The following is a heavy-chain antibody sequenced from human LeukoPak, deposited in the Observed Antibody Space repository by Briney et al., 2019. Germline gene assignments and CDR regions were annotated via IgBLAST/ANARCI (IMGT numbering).Heavy chain of an antibody. D-gene: IGHD5-18*01. J-gene: IGHJ3*02. V-gene: IGHV1-2*02. CDR1: GYTFSSYH. CDR3: ARAVDTAPGEAFDI. CDR2: INPSAGTT. Sequence: ASVKVSCKASGYTFSSYHMHWVRQAPGQGLEWMGIINPSAGTTNYAQKFQGRVTMTRDTSISTAYMELSRLRSDDTAVYYCARAVDTAPGEAFDIWGQGTMVTVSS.